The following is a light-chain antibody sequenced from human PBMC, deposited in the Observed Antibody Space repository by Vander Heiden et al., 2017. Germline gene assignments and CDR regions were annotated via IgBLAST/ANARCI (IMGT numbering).Light chain of an antibody. J-gene: IGLJ2*01. V-gene: IGLV2-14*01. CDR1: SSAVAGSNY. CDR2: VVS. Sequence: QSAPTQPASVYGSPGVSITIPCPCTSSAVAGSNYAPWYPQHPGNAPNLMIYVVSKRPAGVSKRFAGSKAGNTASLTSTVQQAEDEADYCYSSDTSSDNVVFGGGTKL. CDR3: SSDTSSDNVV.